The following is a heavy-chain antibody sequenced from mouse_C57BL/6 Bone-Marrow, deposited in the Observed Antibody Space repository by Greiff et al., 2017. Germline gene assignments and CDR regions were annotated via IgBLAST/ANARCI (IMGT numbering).Heavy chain of an antibody. CDR1: EYEFPSHD. Sequence: EVKVVESGGGLVQPGESLKLSCESNEYEFPSHDMSWVRKTPEKRLELVAAINSDGGSTYYPDTMERRFIISRYNTKKTLYLQMSSLRSEDTALYYCARRSYDYDGYYAMDYWGQGTSVTVSS. J-gene: IGHJ4*01. CDR2: INSDGGST. D-gene: IGHD2-4*01. CDR3: ARRSYDYDGYYAMDY. V-gene: IGHV5-2*01.